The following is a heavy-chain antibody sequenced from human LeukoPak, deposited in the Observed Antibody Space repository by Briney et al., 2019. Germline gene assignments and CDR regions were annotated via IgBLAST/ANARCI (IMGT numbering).Heavy chain of an antibody. V-gene: IGHV1-69*04. CDR2: IIPVLDIA. Sequence: SVKVSCKASGGTLTSFAISWVRQAPGQGPEWMGRIIPVLDIANYAQKFQGRVTMTADRSTSTAYMELRSLRSDDTAVYYCAREGTYDCGGNYYGMDVWGQGTTVPVSS. J-gene: IGHJ6*02. CDR3: AREGTYDCGGNYYGMDV. CDR1: GGTLTSFA. D-gene: IGHD4-23*01.